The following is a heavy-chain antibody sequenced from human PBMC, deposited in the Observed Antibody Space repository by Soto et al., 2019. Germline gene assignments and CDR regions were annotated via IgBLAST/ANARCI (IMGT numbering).Heavy chain of an antibody. CDR1: GFTFSSYA. D-gene: IGHD6-19*01. CDR2: ISGSGGST. Sequence: EVQLLESGGGLVQPRGSLSVSCAASGFTFSSYAMSWVRQAPGKGLEWVSAISGSGGSTYYADSVKGRFTISRDNSKNTLYLQMNSLRAEDTAVYYCARTGALGISVAGPIFDYWGQGTLVTVSS. CDR3: ARTGALGISVAGPIFDY. J-gene: IGHJ4*02. V-gene: IGHV3-23*01.